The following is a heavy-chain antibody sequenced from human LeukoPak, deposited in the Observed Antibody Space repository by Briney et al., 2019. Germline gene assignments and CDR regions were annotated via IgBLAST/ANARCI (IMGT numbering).Heavy chain of an antibody. D-gene: IGHD3-10*01. J-gene: IGHJ3*02. CDR3: ATEGYYYGFDI. CDR1: GFTFSAYS. CDR2: ISSSSSYI. V-gene: IGHV3-21*01. Sequence: GGSLRLSCAASGFTFSAYSMNWVRQAPGKGLGWVSSISSSSSYIYYADSVKGRLTISRDNAKNSLYLQMNSLRAEDTAVYYCATEGYYYGFDIWGQGTMVTVSS.